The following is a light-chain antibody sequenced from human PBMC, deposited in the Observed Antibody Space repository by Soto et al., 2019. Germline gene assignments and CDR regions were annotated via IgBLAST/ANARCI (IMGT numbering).Light chain of an antibody. V-gene: IGLV2-23*03. J-gene: IGLJ1*01. CDR2: EGS. CDR1: SSAVGTYNL. CDR3: CSYAGSTTFEV. Sequence: QSVLTQPASVSGTPAQSITISCTATSSAVGTYNLVSWYEHHPGKAPKFMIYEGSKRPSGVSYRFSGSKSGNTASLTISVLQAEDEADYHFCSYAGSTTFEVCESGTKVTVL.